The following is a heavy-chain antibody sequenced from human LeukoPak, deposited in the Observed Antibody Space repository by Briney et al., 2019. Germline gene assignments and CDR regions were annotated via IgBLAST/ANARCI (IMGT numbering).Heavy chain of an antibody. CDR3: ARDSSSSLDYSYFDY. CDR2: IYYSGST. J-gene: IGHJ4*02. D-gene: IGHD6-6*01. V-gene: IGHV4-59*01. CDR1: GGPISGYY. Sequence: PSEILSLTCTVSGGPISGYYWSLIRRPPGKGLEWIGYIYYSGSTNYNPSLKSRVTISVDTSKNQFSLKLSSVTAADTAVYYCARDSSSSLDYSYFDYWGQGTLVTVSS.